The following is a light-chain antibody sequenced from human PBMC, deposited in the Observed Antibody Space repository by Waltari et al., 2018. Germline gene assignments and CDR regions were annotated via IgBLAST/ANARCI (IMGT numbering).Light chain of an antibody. J-gene: IGKJ2*01. CDR1: QSVSSN. V-gene: IGKV3-15*01. Sequence: IVMTQSPATLSVSPGDRATLSCRASQSVSSNLAWYQQKPGQAPRLLIFGASTRATGLPARFSGSGAGTEFTLTISSLQSEDFAVYYCQQYSEWPRTFGQGTKLEI. CDR3: QQYSEWPRT. CDR2: GAS.